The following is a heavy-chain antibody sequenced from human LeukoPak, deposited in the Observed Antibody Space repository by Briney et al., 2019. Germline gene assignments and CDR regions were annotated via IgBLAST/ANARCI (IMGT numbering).Heavy chain of an antibody. CDR2: ISWNSGSI. CDR1: GFTFDDYA. D-gene: IGHD3-22*01. CDR3: AKGNYYDSSGHVGY. V-gene: IGHV3-9*01. J-gene: IGHJ4*02. Sequence: GRSLRLSCAASGFTFDDYAMHWVRQAPGKGLEWVSGISWNSGSIGYAYSVKGRFTISRDNAKNSLYLQMNSLRAEDTALYYCAKGNYYDSSGHVGYWGQGTLVTVSS.